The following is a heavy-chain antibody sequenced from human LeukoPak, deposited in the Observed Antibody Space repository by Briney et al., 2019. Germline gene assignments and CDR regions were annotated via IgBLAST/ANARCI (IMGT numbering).Heavy chain of an antibody. CDR2: FDPEDGET. CDR3: ATLRRSFDAFDI. CDR1: GYTLTELS. D-gene: IGHD1-26*01. V-gene: IGHV1-24*01. J-gene: IGHJ3*02. Sequence: ASVKVSCKVSGYTLTELSMHWVRQAPGKGLEWMGGFDPEDGETIYAQKFQGRVTMTEDTSTDTVYMELSSLRSEDTAVYYCATLRRSFDAFDIWGQGTMVTVSS.